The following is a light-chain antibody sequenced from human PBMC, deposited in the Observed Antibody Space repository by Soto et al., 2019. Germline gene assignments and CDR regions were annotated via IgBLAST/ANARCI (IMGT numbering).Light chain of an antibody. J-gene: IGKJ4*01. CDR3: QQRSNWPST. CDR2: DAS. CDR1: QSVSSY. Sequence: DIVLTQSPATLSLSPGERAALSCRARQSVSSYLAWYQQKPGQAPRLLIYDASKRAPGIPVRFSGSGSGTDFTLTISSLEPEDFAVYYCQQRSNWPSTFGGGTKVDVK. V-gene: IGKV3-11*01.